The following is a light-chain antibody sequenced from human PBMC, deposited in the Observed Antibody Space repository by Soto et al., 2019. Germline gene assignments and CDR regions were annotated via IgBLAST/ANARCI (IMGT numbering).Light chain of an antibody. CDR3: QQANSFPHT. J-gene: IGKJ4*01. CDR1: QDISSW. V-gene: IGKV1-12*01. Sequence: DIQMTQSPSSVSASVGDRVTITCRASQDISSWLAWYQQKPGKAPKLLIYAASSLQSGVHSTFSGSGSWTDFTLHIISLQREDFATYYCQQANSFPHTFGGGTKVEIK. CDR2: AAS.